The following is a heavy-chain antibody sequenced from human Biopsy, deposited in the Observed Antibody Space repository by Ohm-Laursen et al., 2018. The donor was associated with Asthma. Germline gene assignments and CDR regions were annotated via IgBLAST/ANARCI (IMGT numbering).Heavy chain of an antibody. CDR1: RFTYE. D-gene: IGHD6-19*01. CDR3: AKEGVAGTHIED. CDR2: ISYNGSSI. Sequence: SLRLSCTAARFTYEMHWVRQAPGKGLEWVAVISYNGSSIYYADSVKGRFTISRDNSKNTLSLQMNSLTAEDTAVYYCAKEGVAGTHIEDWGQGTLVTVSS. J-gene: IGHJ4*02. V-gene: IGHV3-30*04.